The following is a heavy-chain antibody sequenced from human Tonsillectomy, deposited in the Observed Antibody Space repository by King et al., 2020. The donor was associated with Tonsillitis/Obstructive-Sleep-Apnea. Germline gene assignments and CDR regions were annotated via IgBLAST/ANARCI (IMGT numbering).Heavy chain of an antibody. CDR2: IRSKANSYAT. CDR3: TTGYGDY. V-gene: IGHV3-73*01. D-gene: IGHD5-12*01. Sequence: DVQLVESGGGLVQPGGSLKLSCAASGFTFKDSTMPWVRQASGQGLEWVGRIRSKANSYATVYAASVKGKFTISRDDSKNTAYLQMNSLNTEDTAVYHCTTGYGDYWGQGTLVTVSS. CDR1: GFTFKDST. J-gene: IGHJ4*02.